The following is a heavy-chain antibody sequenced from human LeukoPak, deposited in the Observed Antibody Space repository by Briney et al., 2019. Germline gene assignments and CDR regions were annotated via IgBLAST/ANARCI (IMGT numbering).Heavy chain of an antibody. D-gene: IGHD2-2*01. Sequence: SETLSLTCTVSGGSISSYYWSWIRQPAGKGLEWIGRIYTSGSTNYNPSLKSRVTMSVDTSKNQFSLKLSSVTAADTAVYYCARRRVVVVPAAMTAYTHNWFDPWGQGTLVTVSS. CDR3: ARRRVVVVPAAMTAYTHNWFDP. V-gene: IGHV4-4*07. J-gene: IGHJ5*02. CDR1: GGSISSYY. CDR2: IYTSGST.